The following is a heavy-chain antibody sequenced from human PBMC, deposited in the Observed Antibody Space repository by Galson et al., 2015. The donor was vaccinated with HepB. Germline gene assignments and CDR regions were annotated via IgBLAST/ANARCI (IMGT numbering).Heavy chain of an antibody. CDR2: ISYDGSNK. J-gene: IGHJ4*02. D-gene: IGHD4-17*01. V-gene: IGHV3-30-3*01. CDR3: ARDHGNTYGDYEALLFDY. CDR1: GFTFSSYA. Sequence: SLRLSCAASGFTFSSYAMHWVRQAPGKGLEWVAVISYDGSNKYYADSVKGRFTISRDNSKNTLYLQMNSLRAEDTAVYYCARDHGNTYGDYEALLFDYWGQGTLVTVSS.